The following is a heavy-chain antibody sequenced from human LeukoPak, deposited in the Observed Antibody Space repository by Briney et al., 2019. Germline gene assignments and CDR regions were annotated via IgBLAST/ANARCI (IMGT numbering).Heavy chain of an antibody. CDR2: ISYDGSNK. CDR3: AKDLRIVGITTKVSDAFDM. CDR1: GFTFSSYA. V-gene: IGHV3-30-3*01. J-gene: IGHJ3*02. Sequence: PGGSLRLSCAASGFTFSSYAMHWVRQAPGKGLEWVAVISYDGSNKYYADSVKGRFTISRDNSKNTLYLQMSSLRAEDTAVYYCAKDLRIVGITTKVSDAFDMWGQGTMVTVSS. D-gene: IGHD1-26*01.